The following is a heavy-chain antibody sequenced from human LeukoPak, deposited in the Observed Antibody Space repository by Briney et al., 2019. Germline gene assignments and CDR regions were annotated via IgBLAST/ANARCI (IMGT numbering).Heavy chain of an antibody. CDR2: IYYSGST. J-gene: IGHJ6*02. D-gene: IGHD2-8*01. CDR3: ARVNVRLRYYYGMDV. CDR1: GGSISSYY. V-gene: IGHV4-59*01. Sequence: SETLSLTCTVSGGSISSYYWSWIRQPPGKGLEWIGYIYYSGSTNYNPSLKSRVTISADTSKNQFSLKLSSVTAADTAVYYCARVNVRLRYYYGMDVWGQGTTVTVSS.